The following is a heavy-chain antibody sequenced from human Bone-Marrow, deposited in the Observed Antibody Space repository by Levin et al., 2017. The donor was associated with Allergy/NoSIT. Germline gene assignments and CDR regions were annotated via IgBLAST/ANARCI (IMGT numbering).Heavy chain of an antibody. CDR1: GGTFSSYT. CDR3: ASPTLRDVDAAMALGY. J-gene: IGHJ4*02. V-gene: IGHV1-69*02. D-gene: IGHD5-18*01. Sequence: ASVKVSCRASGGTFSSYTLTWVRQAPGQGLEWMGRIIPILGIANYAQKFEGRVTMTADTSTSTAYMELSSLRSDDTAVYYCASPTLRDVDAAMALGYWGQGTLVTVSS. CDR2: IIPILGIA.